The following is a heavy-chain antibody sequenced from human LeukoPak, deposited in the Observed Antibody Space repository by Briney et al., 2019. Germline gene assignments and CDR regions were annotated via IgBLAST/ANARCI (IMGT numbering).Heavy chain of an antibody. CDR1: GGSIINYY. CDR2: IYASGST. CDR3: ARGEGAIAVAGYFDY. V-gene: IGHV4-4*07. Sequence: SETLSLTCTGSGGSIINYYWSGIRQPAGKGLEWIGRIYASGSTSYNPSLKSRVTISVDKSKKQFSLKLTSVTAADTAVYYCARGEGAIAVAGYFDYWGQGTLVTVSS. J-gene: IGHJ4*02. D-gene: IGHD6-19*01.